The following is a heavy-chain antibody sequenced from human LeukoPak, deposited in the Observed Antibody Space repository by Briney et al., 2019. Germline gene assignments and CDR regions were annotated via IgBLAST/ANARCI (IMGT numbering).Heavy chain of an antibody. V-gene: IGHV3-74*01. CDR3: TRGRYYFDY. Sequence: GGSLRLSCAASGFTFSSYWMHWVRHAPGKGLVWVSRIDSGVSSTIYADSVKGRFTIPRDNAKNTLYLQMNSLRAEDTAVYYCTRGRYYFDYWGQGTLVTVSS. J-gene: IGHJ4*02. CDR2: IDSGVSST. D-gene: IGHD4-17*01. CDR1: GFTFSSYW.